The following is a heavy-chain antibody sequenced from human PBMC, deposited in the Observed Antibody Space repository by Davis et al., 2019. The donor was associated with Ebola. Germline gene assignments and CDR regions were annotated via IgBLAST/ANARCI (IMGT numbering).Heavy chain of an antibody. V-gene: IGHV3-30-3*01. D-gene: IGHD3-10*01. CDR2: ISYDGNNK. Sequence: GESLKISCAASGFTFRNYAMHWVRQAPGQGLEWVAVISYDGNNKYYADSVKGRFTISRDNSKNTLYLQMNSLRAEDTAVYYCAKLPTPYGSGSYYGYYFDYWGQGTLVTVSS. CDR3: AKLPTPYGSGSYYGYYFDY. J-gene: IGHJ4*02. CDR1: GFTFRNYA.